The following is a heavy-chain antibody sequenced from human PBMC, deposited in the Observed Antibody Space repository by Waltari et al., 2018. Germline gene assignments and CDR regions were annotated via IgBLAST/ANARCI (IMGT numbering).Heavy chain of an antibody. V-gene: IGHV4-30-2*01. D-gene: IGHD2-2*01. Sequence: QLQLQESGSGLVKPSQTLSLTCAVSGGSISSGGYSWSWIRQPPGKGLEWIGYIYHSGSTYYTPSLKSRVTISVDRSKNQFSLKLSSVTAADTAVYYCASHIVVVPAAPYFDYWGQGTLVTVSS. CDR1: GGSISSGGYS. CDR2: IYHSGST. CDR3: ASHIVVVPAAPYFDY. J-gene: IGHJ4*02.